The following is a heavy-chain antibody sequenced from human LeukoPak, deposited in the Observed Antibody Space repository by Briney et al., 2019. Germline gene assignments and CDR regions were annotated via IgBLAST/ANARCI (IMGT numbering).Heavy chain of an antibody. J-gene: IGHJ4*02. Sequence: GGSLRLSCAASGFTVSSNYMSWVRQAPGKGLEWASVIYSGGSTYYADSVKGRFTISRDNSKNTLYLQMNSLRAEDTAVYYCAREVTGSSWYFDYWGQGTLVTVSS. CDR3: AREVTGSSWYFDY. V-gene: IGHV3-53*01. CDR1: GFTVSSNY. D-gene: IGHD6-13*01. CDR2: IYSGGST.